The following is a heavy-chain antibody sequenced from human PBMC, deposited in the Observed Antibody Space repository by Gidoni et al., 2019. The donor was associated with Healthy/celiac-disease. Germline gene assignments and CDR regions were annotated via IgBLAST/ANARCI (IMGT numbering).Heavy chain of an antibody. J-gene: IGHJ6*02. CDR1: GFTFSSYS. CDR3: ARDEAIAAAVILRGYGMDV. V-gene: IGHV3-21*01. D-gene: IGHD6-13*01. Sequence: VQLVESGGGLVKRGGSLRLSCAASGFTFSSYSRKWVRQAPGTGLEWVSSSTSSTSYIYYADSVKGRFTISRDNAKNSLYLQMNRLRAEDTAVYYCARDEAIAAAVILRGYGMDVWGQGTTVTVS. CDR2: STSSTSYI.